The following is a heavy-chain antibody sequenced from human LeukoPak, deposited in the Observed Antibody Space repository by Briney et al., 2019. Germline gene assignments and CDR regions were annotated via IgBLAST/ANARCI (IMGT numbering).Heavy chain of an antibody. D-gene: IGHD2-15*01. J-gene: IGHJ4*02. V-gene: IGHV3-23*01. CDR3: ARDYGGPHYFDY. Sequence: GGSLRLSCAASGFTLSSYAMSWVRQAPGKGLEWVSSISASGGSTNYADSVKGRFTISRDDAKNSLYLQMDSLRAEDTAVYYCARDYGGPHYFDYWGQGTLVTVSS. CDR1: GFTLSSYA. CDR2: ISASGGST.